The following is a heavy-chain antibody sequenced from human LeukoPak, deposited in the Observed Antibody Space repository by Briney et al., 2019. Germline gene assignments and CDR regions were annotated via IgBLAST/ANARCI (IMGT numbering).Heavy chain of an antibody. D-gene: IGHD1-26*01. J-gene: IGHJ4*02. CDR2: IYYSGST. CDR3: AKSGGYGLIDY. V-gene: IGHV4-59*08. CDR1: GGSISSYY. Sequence: PSETLSLTCTVSGGSISSYYWSWIRQPPGKGLEWIGYIYYSGSTNYNPSLKSRVTISVDTSKNQFSLKLSSVTAADTAMYFCAKSGGYGLIDYWGQGTLVTVSS.